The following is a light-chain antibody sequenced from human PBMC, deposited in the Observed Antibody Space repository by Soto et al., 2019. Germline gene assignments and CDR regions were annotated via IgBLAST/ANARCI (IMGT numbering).Light chain of an antibody. CDR3: CSFSTSGTHV. CDR2: DVN. V-gene: IGLV2-14*01. J-gene: IGLJ1*01. CDR1: SSDVGTYDY. Sequence: QSVLTQPASLSGSPGQSLTISCTGTSSDVGTYDYVSWHQQHPGKAPKLIIYDVNNRPSGVSSRFSGSKSGNTASLTISGLQAEDEADYYCCSFSTSGTHVFGNGTKVTVL.